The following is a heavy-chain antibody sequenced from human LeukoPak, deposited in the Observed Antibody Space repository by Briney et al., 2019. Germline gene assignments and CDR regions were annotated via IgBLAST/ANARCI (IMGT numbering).Heavy chain of an antibody. J-gene: IGHJ4*02. CDR2: IYHSGST. CDR3: ARLTTKPYYDFWSGYPDY. CDR1: GYSISSGYY. D-gene: IGHD3-3*01. Sequence: SETQSLTCAVSGYSISSGYYWGWLRQPPGKGLEWIGSIYHSGSTYYNPSLKSRVTISVDTSKNQFSLKLSSVTAADTAVYYCARLTTKPYYDFWSGYPDYWGQGTLVTVSS. V-gene: IGHV4-38-2*01.